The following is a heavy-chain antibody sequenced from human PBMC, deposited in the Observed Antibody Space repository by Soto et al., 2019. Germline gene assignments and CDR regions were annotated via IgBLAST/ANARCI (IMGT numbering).Heavy chain of an antibody. D-gene: IGHD2-2*01. CDR1: GYTFTSYG. CDR2: ISAYNGNT. Sequence: ASVKVSCKASGYTFTSYGISWVRQAPGQGLEWMGWISAYNGNTNYAQKLQGRVTMTTDTSTSTAYMELRSLRSDDTAVYYCAGDGSFSSTILYGRYNSFDFWCQKPLVSVST. CDR3: AGDGSFSSTILYGRYNSFDF. V-gene: IGHV1-18*01. J-gene: IGHJ5*01.